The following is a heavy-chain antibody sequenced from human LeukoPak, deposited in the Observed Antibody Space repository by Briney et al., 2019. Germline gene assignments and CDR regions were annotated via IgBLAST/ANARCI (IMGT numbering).Heavy chain of an antibody. CDR3: ARQFLVGSTFHAFDL. CDR1: VVSMNGYY. D-gene: IGHD1-26*01. J-gene: IGHJ3*01. V-gene: IGHV4-4*07. Sequence: PSETLSLTCSVSVVSMNGYYWSWLRQSAGNRLEWIGHVDSSGNTNYNPSLESRDTMSVDTSKKQFSLKLTSVTAADRAVYFCARQFLVGSTFHAFDLWGQGTRVTVSS. CDR2: VDSSGNT.